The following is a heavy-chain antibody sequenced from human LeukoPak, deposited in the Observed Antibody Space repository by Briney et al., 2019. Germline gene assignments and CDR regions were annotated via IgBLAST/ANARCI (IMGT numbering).Heavy chain of an antibody. CDR1: GFNFTSYW. J-gene: IGHJ4*02. CDR3: ARRGHIAVAGGDY. Sequence: GESLKISCWGSGFNFTSYWIGWVRQMSGKGLEWMGIIYPCDSDARYSPFFEGQVTISADKSISTAYLQWSSLKASDTAMYYCARRGHIAVAGGDYWGQGTLVTVSS. V-gene: IGHV5-51*01. D-gene: IGHD6-19*01. CDR2: IYPCDSDA.